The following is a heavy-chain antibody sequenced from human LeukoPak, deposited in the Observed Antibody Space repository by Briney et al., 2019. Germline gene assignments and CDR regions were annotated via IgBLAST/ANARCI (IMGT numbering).Heavy chain of an antibody. D-gene: IGHD2-21*02. CDR3: VREYLGYCGGDCYEDY. V-gene: IGHV3-30*04. CDR1: GFTFSHYA. CDR2: IAYDGNNI. J-gene: IGHJ4*02. Sequence: GGSLRLSCAASGFTFSHYAMHWVRQAPGKGLEWVAIIAYDGNNIYYADSVKGRFTISRDNSKNTLYLQMNSLRGDDTAVYYCVREYLGYCGGDCYEDYWGQGTLVTVSS.